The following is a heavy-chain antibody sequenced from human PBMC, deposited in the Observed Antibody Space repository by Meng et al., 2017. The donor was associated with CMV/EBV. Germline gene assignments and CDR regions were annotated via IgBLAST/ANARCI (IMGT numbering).Heavy chain of an antibody. CDR3: ATERYSSSWAFDY. V-gene: IGHV1-69*02. D-gene: IGHD6-13*01. CDR1: GGTFSSYT. Sequence: KISCKASGGTFSSYTISWVRQAPGQGLEWMGRIIPILGIANYAQKFQGRVTITADKSTSTAYMELSSLRSEDTAVYYCATERYSSSWAFDYWGQGTLVTVSS. J-gene: IGHJ4*02. CDR2: IIPILGIA.